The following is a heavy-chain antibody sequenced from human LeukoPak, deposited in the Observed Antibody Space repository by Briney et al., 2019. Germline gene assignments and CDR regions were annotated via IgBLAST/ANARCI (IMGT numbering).Heavy chain of an antibody. CDR2: IFYSGST. J-gene: IGHJ4*02. D-gene: IGHD1-26*01. CDR3: ARVPLDGSYNDY. V-gene: IGHV4-59*01. Sequence: SETLSLTCTVSGAYISSYYWSWIRQPPGKGLEWIGYIFYSGSTNYNPSLKSRVTISVDTSKNQFSLKLTSVTAADTAVNYCARVPLDGSYNDYWGQGTLVTVSS. CDR1: GAYISSYY.